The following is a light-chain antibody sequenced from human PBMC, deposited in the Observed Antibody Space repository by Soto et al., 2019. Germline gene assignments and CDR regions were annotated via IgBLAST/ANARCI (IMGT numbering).Light chain of an antibody. J-gene: IGKJ4*01. V-gene: IGKV3-15*01. CDR2: GAS. CDR3: QQYNNWPVT. CDR1: QSVTRN. Sequence: ETVMTQSPATLPVSPGQRVTFSCRASQSVTRNLAWYQHKPGQAPRLLISGASTGATGIPSRFSGSGSGTEFTLTINSLQSEDFAVYYCQQYNNWPVTFGGGTKVDIK.